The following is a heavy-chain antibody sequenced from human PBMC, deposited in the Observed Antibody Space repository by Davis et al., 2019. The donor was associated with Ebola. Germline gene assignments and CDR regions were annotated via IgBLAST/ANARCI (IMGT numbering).Heavy chain of an antibody. CDR1: GFTFSDYY. D-gene: IGHD1-7*01. J-gene: IGHJ4*02. V-gene: IGHV3-69-1*01. CDR2: ISSSSTI. CDR3: ARDGNYGSGGY. Sequence: GESLKISCAASGFTFSDYYMSWIRQAPGKGLEWVSYISSSSTIYYADSVKGRFTISRDNAKNSLYLQMNSLRDEDTAVYYCARDGNYGSGGYWGQGTLVTVSS.